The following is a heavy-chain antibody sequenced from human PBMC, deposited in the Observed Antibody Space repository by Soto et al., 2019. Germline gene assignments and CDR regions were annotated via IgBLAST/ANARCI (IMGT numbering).Heavy chain of an antibody. J-gene: IGHJ4*02. Sequence: APVKVSCKASGYTFTSYGISWLRQAPGQGLEWMGWISAYNGNTNYAQKLQGRVTMTTDTSTSTAYMELRSLRSDDTAVYYCAGGYYDYVWGSYRTYYFDCWGQGSLVTVSS. V-gene: IGHV1-18*01. CDR1: GYTFTSYG. CDR3: AGGYYDYVWGSYRTYYFDC. CDR2: ISAYNGNT. D-gene: IGHD3-16*02.